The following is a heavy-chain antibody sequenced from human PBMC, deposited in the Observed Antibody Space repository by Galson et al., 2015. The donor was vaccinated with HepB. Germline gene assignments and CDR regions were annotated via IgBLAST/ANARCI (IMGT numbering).Heavy chain of an antibody. D-gene: IGHD6-19*01. CDR3: AREPPVGGAVAGGDY. CDR1: GYTFTSYA. V-gene: IGHV7-4-1*02. CDR2: INTNTGNP. Sequence: SVKVSCKASGYTFTSYAMNWVRQAPGQGLEWMGWINTNTGNPTYAQGFTGRFVFSLDTSVSTAYLQISSLKAEDTAVYYCAREPPVGGAVAGGDYWGQGTLVTVSS. J-gene: IGHJ4*02.